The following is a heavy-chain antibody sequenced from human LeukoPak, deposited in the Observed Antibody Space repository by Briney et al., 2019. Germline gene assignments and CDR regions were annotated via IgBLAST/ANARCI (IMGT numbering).Heavy chain of an antibody. V-gene: IGHV3-53*01. CDR3: ARGLYYFDTSGYLYY. D-gene: IGHD3-22*01. J-gene: IGHJ4*02. Sequence: GGSLRLSCAASGCTVSSNYMSWVRQAPGKGLEWVSVIYSGGSTYYADSVKGRFTISRDNSKNTLYLQMNSLRAEVTAVYYCARGLYYFDTSGYLYYWGQGTLVTVSS. CDR1: GCTVSSNY. CDR2: IYSGGST.